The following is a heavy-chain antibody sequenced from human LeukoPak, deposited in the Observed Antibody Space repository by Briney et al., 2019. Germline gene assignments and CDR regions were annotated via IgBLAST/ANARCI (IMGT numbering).Heavy chain of an antibody. CDR1: GGSISSSNW. J-gene: IGHJ4*02. CDR2: IYHSGST. D-gene: IGHD4-23*01. V-gene: IGHV4-4*02. CDR3: ARVGLYGGNSGTQSDY. Sequence: SGTLSLTCAVSGGSISSSNWWGWVRQPPGKGLEWIGEIYHSGSTNYNPSLKSRVTISVDKSKNQFSLKLSSVTAADTAVYYCARVGLYGGNSGTQSDYWGQGTLVTVSS.